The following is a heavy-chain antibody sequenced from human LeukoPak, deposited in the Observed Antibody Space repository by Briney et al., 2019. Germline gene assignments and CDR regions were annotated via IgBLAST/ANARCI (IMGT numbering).Heavy chain of an antibody. D-gene: IGHD5-24*01. CDR2: IYYSGST. CDR3: ARGMAPDYFDY. J-gene: IGHJ4*02. CDR1: GGSLSSYY. Sequence: SETLSLTCTVSGGSLSSYYWSWLRQPPGKGLEWIGYIYYSGSTNYNPSLKSRVTISVDTSKNQFSLKLSSVTAADTAVYYCARGMAPDYFDYWGQGTLVTVSS. V-gene: IGHV4-59*01.